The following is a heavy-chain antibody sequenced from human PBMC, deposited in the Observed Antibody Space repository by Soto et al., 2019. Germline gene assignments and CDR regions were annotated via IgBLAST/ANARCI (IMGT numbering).Heavy chain of an antibody. V-gene: IGHV3-48*02. D-gene: IGHD6-19*01. CDR1: GFTFSSYS. CDR2: ISSSSRTI. Sequence: GGSLRLSCAASGFTFSSYSMNWVRQAPGKGLEWVSYISSSSRTIYYADSVKGRFTISRDNAKNSLYLQMNSLRDEDTAVYYCARERGGYSSGWHDYWGQGTLVTVSS. CDR3: ARERGGYSSGWHDY. J-gene: IGHJ4*02.